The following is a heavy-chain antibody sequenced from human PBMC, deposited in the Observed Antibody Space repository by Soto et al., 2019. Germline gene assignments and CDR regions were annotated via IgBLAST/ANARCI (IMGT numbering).Heavy chain of an antibody. CDR2: IYYSGSA. J-gene: IGHJ4*02. D-gene: IGHD4-17*01. Sequence: PSETLSLTCTVSGGSISSYYWSWIRQPPGKGLEWIGYIYYSGSANYNPSLKSRVTISVDTSKNQFSLKLSSVTAADTAVYYYAREGWDYGGNSGLFDYWGQGTLVTVSS. CDR1: GGSISSYY. V-gene: IGHV4-59*01. CDR3: AREGWDYGGNSGLFDY.